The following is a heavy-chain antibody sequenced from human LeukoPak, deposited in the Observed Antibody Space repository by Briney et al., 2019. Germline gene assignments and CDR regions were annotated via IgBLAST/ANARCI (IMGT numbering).Heavy chain of an antibody. CDR3: TGGSDKVLSGEYCYYRDV. J-gene: IGHJ6*03. Sequence: PGGSLRLSCTASGFTTHYWLNWVRQSPRKGLEWVANIDRDGRVQHYADSVEGRFTISRDSAKNSLDLQMHSLRAEDTAVYYCTGGSDKVLSGEYCYYRDVWGKGTTVTVSS. V-gene: IGHV3-7*01. CDR1: GFTTHYW. CDR2: IDRDGRVQ. D-gene: IGHD2/OR15-2a*01.